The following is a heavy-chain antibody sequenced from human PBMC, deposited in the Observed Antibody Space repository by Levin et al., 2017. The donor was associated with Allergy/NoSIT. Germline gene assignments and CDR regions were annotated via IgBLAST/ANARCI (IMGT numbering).Heavy chain of an antibody. CDR3: AQGGSDFTGGVHGTDV. V-gene: IGHV2-5*01. Sequence: ESGPTLVKPTQTLTLTCTFSGFSLTTSGVGVGWIRQPPGKALEWLAIIYWNDHKRYSPSLKDRLTITKDTSKNQVLLTMTNMDPADTATYFCAQGGSDFTGGVHGTDVWGQGTTVIVSS. J-gene: IGHJ6*02. CDR1: GFSLTTSGVG. CDR2: IYWNDHK. D-gene: IGHD3-3*01.